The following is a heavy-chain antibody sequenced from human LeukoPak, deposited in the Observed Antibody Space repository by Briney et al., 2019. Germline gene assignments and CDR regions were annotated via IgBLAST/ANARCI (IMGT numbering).Heavy chain of an antibody. CDR3: ARPADRGHYNWFDP. CDR1: GFTFNTYE. V-gene: IGHV3-7*04. D-gene: IGHD3-10*01. J-gene: IGHJ5*02. Sequence: PGGSLRLSCAASGFTFNTYEMSWVRQAPGKGLEWVANIKQDGSEKDYVDSVKGRFTISRDNAKNSLYLQMNSLRAEDTAVYYCARPADRGHYNWFDPWGQGTLVTVSS. CDR2: IKQDGSEK.